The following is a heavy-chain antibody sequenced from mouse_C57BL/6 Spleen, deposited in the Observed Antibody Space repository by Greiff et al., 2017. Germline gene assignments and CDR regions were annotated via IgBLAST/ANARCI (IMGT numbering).Heavy chain of an antibody. V-gene: IGHV2-9*01. CDR1: GFSLTSYG. D-gene: IGHD2-1*01. CDR2: IWGGGST. Sequence: VQGVESGPGLVAPSQSLSITCTVSGFSLTSYGVDWVRQPPGKGLEWLGVIWGGGSTNYNSALMSRLSISKDNSKSQVFLKMNSLQTDDTAMYYCAMIYYGNLYAMDYWGQGTSVTVSS. CDR3: AMIYYGNLYAMDY. J-gene: IGHJ4*01.